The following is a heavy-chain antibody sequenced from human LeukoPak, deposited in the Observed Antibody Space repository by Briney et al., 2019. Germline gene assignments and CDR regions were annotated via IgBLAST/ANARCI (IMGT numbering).Heavy chain of an antibody. CDR1: GYTFTSYD. V-gene: IGHV1-8*01. D-gene: IGHD3-10*01. J-gene: IGHJ4*02. CDR2: MNPNSGNT. Sequence: ASVKVSCKASGYTFTSYDINWVRQATGQGLEWMGWMNPNSGNTGYAQKFQGRVTMTRNTSISTAYTELSSLRSEDTAVYYCASGVDYYGSGDYDYWGQGTLVTVSS. CDR3: ASGVDYYGSGDYDY.